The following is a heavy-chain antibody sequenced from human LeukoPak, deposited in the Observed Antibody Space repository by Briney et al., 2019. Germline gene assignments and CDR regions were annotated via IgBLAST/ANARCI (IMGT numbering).Heavy chain of an antibody. V-gene: IGHV1-2*02. CDR2: INPNGGGT. CDR1: EFTFTDYH. Sequence: ASVKVSCKVFEFTFTDYHIHWVRQAPGHGLERMGWINPNGGGTNYAQNFQGRVTMTRDTSISTTYMELTRLTSDDTAVYYCARDSTSDDFNAFDIWGQGTLVTVSS. CDR3: ARDSTSDDFNAFDI. J-gene: IGHJ3*02. D-gene: IGHD2-2*01.